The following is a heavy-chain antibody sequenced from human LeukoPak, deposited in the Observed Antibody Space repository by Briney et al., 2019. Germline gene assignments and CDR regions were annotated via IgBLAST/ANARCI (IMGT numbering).Heavy chain of an antibody. CDR1: GGSISSGGYS. Sequence: KSSQTLSLTCAVSGGSISSGGYSWSWIRQPPGKGLEWIGYIYYSGSTYYNPSLKSRVTISVDTSKNQFSLKLSSVTAADTAVYYCAREVVLMVDDYYFDYWGQGTLVTVSS. CDR3: AREVVLMVDDYYFDY. J-gene: IGHJ4*02. V-gene: IGHV4-30-4*07. CDR2: IYYSGST. D-gene: IGHD2-8*01.